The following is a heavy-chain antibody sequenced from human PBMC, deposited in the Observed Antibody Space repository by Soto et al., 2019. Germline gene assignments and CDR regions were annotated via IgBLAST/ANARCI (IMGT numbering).Heavy chain of an antibody. J-gene: IGHJ4*02. V-gene: IGHV4-31*03. CDR1: GGSISSGGYY. D-gene: IGHD5-12*01. CDR2: IYYSGST. CDR3: ARESGYDWRYYFDY. Sequence: PSETLSLTCTVSGGSISSGGYYWSWIRQHPGKGLEWIGYIYYSGSTYYNPSLKSRVTISVDTSKSQFSLKLSSVTAADTAVYYCARESGYDWRYYFDYWGQGTLVTVSS.